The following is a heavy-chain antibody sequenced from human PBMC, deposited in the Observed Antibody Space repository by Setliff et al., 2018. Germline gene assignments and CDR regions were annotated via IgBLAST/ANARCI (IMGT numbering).Heavy chain of an antibody. D-gene: IGHD3-3*01. J-gene: IGHJ3*02. Sequence: ASVKVSCKASGYTLTNYYMHWVRQAPGQGLEWVGIINPSGGLTGYAQKFQGRVTMTRDTSTSTVYMEVISLRSEDTAVYFCARDRFYNSWSGTSITAPHDAFDIWGQGTMVTVSS. CDR2: INPSGGLT. V-gene: IGHV1-46*03. CDR1: GYTLTNYY. CDR3: ARDRFYNSWSGTSITAPHDAFDI.